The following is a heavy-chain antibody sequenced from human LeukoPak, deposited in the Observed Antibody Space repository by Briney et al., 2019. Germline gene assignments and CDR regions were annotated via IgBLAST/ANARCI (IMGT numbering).Heavy chain of an antibody. Sequence: PGGSLRLSCAASGFTFSSYGKHWVRQAPGKGLEWVAVISYDGSNKYYADSVKGRFTISRDNSKNTLYLQMNTLRAEDTAVYYCAGGPYYDRSGYYRLEGSFFDYWGQGTLVTVSS. CDR2: ISYDGSNK. CDR3: AGGPYYDRSGYYRLEGSFFDY. CDR1: GFTFSSYG. J-gene: IGHJ4*02. D-gene: IGHD3-22*01. V-gene: IGHV3-30*03.